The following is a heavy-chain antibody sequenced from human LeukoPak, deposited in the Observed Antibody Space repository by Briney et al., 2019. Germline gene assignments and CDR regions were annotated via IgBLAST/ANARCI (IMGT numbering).Heavy chain of an antibody. CDR1: GGSVSSNY. CDR3: ATYRSTSGYVDS. CDR2: IYYSGST. J-gene: IGHJ5*01. D-gene: IGHD3-22*01. V-gene: IGHV4-59*08. Sequence: SETLSLTCSVSGGSVSSNYWSWFRQPPGKGLEWIGYIYYSGSTTYNPSLKSRVTISVDTSKTQFSLKLTSVTAADTAVYYCATYRSTSGYVDSWGREPWSPSPQ.